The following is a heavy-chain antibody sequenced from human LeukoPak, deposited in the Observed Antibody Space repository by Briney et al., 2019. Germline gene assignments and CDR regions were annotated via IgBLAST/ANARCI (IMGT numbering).Heavy chain of an antibody. J-gene: IGHJ6*03. CDR2: ISYDGSNK. CDR3: ARAHIDYYYYMHV. V-gene: IGHV3-30*04. CDR1: GFTFSSYA. Sequence: GGALRLSCAASGFTFSSYAMHWVRQAPGKGVEWVAVISYDGSNKYYADSVKGRFHISRDNSKNTLYLQMNSLRAEDTAVYYCARAHIDYYYYMHVWGKGTTVTVSS.